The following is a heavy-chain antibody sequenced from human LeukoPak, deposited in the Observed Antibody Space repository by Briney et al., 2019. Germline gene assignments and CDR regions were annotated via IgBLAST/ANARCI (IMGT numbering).Heavy chain of an antibody. CDR1: GGSFSGYY. V-gene: IGHV4-34*01. CDR2: INHSGST. Sequence: SETLSLTCAVYGGSFSGYYWSWIRQPPGKGLEWIGEINHSGSTNYNPSLKSRVTISVDTSKNLFSLKLSSVTAADTAVYYCARSRPFFFIAAAAHNWFDPWGQGTLVTISS. CDR3: ARSRPFFFIAAAAHNWFDP. D-gene: IGHD6-13*01. J-gene: IGHJ5*02.